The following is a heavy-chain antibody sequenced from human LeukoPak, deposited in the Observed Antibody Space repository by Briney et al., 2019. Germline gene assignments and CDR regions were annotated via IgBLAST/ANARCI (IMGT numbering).Heavy chain of an antibody. CDR1: GYTFTSYD. J-gene: IGHJ4*02. Sequence: ASVKVSCKASGYTFTSYDINWVRQATGQGLEWMGWMNPNSGNTGHAQKFQGRVTITRNTSISTAYMELSSLRSEDTAVYYWAIGGKDGYHYFDYWGQGTLVTVSS. CDR2: MNPNSGNT. V-gene: IGHV1-8*03. D-gene: IGHD5-24*01. CDR3: AIGGKDGYHYFDY.